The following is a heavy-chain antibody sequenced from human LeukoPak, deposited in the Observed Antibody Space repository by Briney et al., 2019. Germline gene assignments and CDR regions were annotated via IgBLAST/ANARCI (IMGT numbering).Heavy chain of an antibody. CDR2: MFHSGST. J-gene: IGHJ5*02. CDR1: GGSISTSSYY. CDR3: ARAYGSRSYFHWFDP. D-gene: IGHD3-10*01. V-gene: IGHV4-39*01. Sequence: SETLSLTCTVSGGSISTSSYYWGWIRQPPGKGLEGMGSMFHSGSTYDNPSLRSRVTISVDTSKNQFSLKLSSVTAADTAVYYCARAYGSRSYFHWFDPWGQGTLVTVSS.